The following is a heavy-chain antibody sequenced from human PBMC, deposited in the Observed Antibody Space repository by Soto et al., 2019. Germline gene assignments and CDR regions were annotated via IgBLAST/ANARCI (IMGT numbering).Heavy chain of an antibody. CDR2: ISYDGTNR. D-gene: IGHD4-17*01. V-gene: IGHV3-30-3*01. CDR1: GLIFSNYA. J-gene: IGHJ4*02. Sequence: QVHLVESGGGVVQPGRSLRLSCAASGLIFSNYAMHWVRQAPGKGLEWVAFISYDGTNRCYLDSVKGRFTISRDNSKNTLYLQMNSLKTEDTGVYYCARESSSTVTTGGGGSAKDYWGQGTLVTVSS. CDR3: ARESSSTVTTGGGGSAKDY.